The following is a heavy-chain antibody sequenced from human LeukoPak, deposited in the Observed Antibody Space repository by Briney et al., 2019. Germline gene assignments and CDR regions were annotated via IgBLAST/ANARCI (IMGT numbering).Heavy chain of an antibody. D-gene: IGHD6-13*01. CDR1: GGSFSGYY. V-gene: IGHV4-34*01. CDR2: INHSGST. CDR3: ARAAYSSSWYGPKYYYYYGMDV. J-gene: IGHJ6*02. Sequence: SETLSLTCAVYGGSFSGYYWSLIRQPPGKGLEWIGEINHSGSTNYNPSLKSRVTISVDTSKNQFSLKLSSVTAADTAVYYCARAAYSSSWYGPKYYYYYGMDVWGQGTTVTVSS.